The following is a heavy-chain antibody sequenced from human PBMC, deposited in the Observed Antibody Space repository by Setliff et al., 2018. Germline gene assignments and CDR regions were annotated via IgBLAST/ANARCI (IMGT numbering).Heavy chain of an antibody. CDR1: GGSISSSSYY. D-gene: IGHD3-3*01. CDR2: IYYSGST. CDR3: ASRATYYNFWSGYYLY. J-gene: IGHJ4*02. Sequence: PSETLSLTCTVSGGSISSSSYYCGWIRQPPGKGLEWIGSIYYSGSTYYNPSLKSRVTISVDTSKNQFSLKLSSVTAADTAVYYCASRATYYNFWSGYYLYWGQGTLVTVSS. V-gene: IGHV4-39*07.